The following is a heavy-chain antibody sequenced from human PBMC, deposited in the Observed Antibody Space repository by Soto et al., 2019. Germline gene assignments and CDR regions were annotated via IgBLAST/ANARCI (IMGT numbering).Heavy chain of an antibody. CDR3: AKQRAGFGSGSDPYYFDS. D-gene: IGHD3-10*01. CDR2: ISGSGGST. CDR1: GVTFSTYA. V-gene: IGHV3-23*01. Sequence: EVQLLESGGGLVQSGGSLRLSCIASGVTFSTYAMSWVRQAPGKGLEWVSAISGSGGSTYYADSVKGRFTISRDNSKNPLYLQMNSLRAEDTAVYYWAKQRAGFGSGSDPYYFDSWGKGTLVTVSS. J-gene: IGHJ4*02.